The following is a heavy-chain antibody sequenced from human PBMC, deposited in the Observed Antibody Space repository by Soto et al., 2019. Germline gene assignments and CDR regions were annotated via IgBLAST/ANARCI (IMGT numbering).Heavy chain of an antibody. D-gene: IGHD2-15*01. CDR3: AREGALVVVAATLDYFDY. J-gene: IGHJ4*02. V-gene: IGHV1-18*01. CDR2: ISAYNGNT. Sequence: ASVKVSCKASGYTFTSYGISWVRQAPGQGLEWMGWISAYNGNTNYAQKLQGRVTMTTDTSTSTAYMELRSLRSDDTAVYYCAREGALVVVAATLDYFDYWGQGTLVTVSS. CDR1: GYTFTSYG.